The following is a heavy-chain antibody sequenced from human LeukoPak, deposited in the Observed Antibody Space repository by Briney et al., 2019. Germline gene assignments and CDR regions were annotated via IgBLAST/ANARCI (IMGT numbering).Heavy chain of an antibody. J-gene: IGHJ4*02. CDR2: IKQDGSEK. CDR3: ARAPYYDFWSGHLYYFDY. V-gene: IGHV3-7*01. CDR1: GFTFSSYW. D-gene: IGHD3-3*01. Sequence: PGGSLRLSCAASGFTFSSYWMSWVRQAPGKGLEWVANIKQDGSEKYYVDSVKGRFTISRDNAKNSLYLQMNSLRAEDTAVYYCARAPYYDFWSGHLYYFDYWGQGTLVTVSS.